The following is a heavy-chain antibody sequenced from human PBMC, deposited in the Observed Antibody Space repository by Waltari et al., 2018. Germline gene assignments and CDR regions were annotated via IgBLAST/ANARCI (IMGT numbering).Heavy chain of an antibody. CDR3: ARGGLTMATIDY. Sequence: QVHLVQSGAEVRQPGASVKVSCKAFGDTFISHGISWVRQAPGQGLEWMGWISGYSGNTKYAQRLQDRLTMTTDTSAIIAYMELRSLRSDDTAVYYCARGGLTMATIDYWGQGTLVTVSS. J-gene: IGHJ4*02. CDR1: GDTFISHG. D-gene: IGHD3-10*01. CDR2: ISGYSGNT. V-gene: IGHV1-18*01.